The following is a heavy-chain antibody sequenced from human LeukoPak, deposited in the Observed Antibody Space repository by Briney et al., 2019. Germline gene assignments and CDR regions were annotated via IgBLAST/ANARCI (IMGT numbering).Heavy chain of an antibody. CDR1: GFTFSSYW. CDR2: IKQDGSEK. J-gene: IGHJ4*02. V-gene: IGHV3-7*03. Sequence: GRSLRLSCAASGFTFSSYWMSWVRQAPGKGLEWVANIKQDGSEKYYVDSVKGRFTISRDNAKNSLYLQMNSLRAEDTAVYYCARDGVGGGGQFDYWGQGTLVTVSS. D-gene: IGHD3-16*01. CDR3: ARDGVGGGGQFDY.